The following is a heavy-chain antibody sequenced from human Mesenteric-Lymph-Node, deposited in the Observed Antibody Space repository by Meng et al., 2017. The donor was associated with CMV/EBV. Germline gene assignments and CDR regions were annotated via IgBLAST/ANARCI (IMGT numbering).Heavy chain of an antibody. J-gene: IGHJ6*02. CDR2: VNPNSGGT. CDR3: AREEIVVVPAAIPGVSYYYYYGMDV. Sequence: AAVQVSCKASGYTSTGYYMHWLRQAPGQGLEWMGWVNPNSGGTTYEPKFQGRVTMTRDTSISTAHMELSRLRSDDTAVYYCAREEIVVVPAAIPGVSYYYYYGMDVWGQGTTVTVSS. CDR1: GYTSTGYY. V-gene: IGHV1-2*02. D-gene: IGHD2-2*02.